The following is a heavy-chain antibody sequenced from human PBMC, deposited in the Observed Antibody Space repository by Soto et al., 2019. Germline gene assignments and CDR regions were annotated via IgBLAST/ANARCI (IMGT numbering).Heavy chain of an antibody. CDR2: IYWDDDK. J-gene: IGHJ6*03. V-gene: IGHV2-5*02. CDR3: AHMWYSSSWKGDYYYYMDV. D-gene: IGHD6-13*01. Sequence: QITLKESGPTLVKPTQTLTLTCTFSGFSLSTSGVGVGWIRQPPGKALGWLAVIYWDDDKRYSPSLKSRLTITKDTSKNQVVLTMTNMDPVDTATYYCAHMWYSSSWKGDYYYYMDVWGKGTTVTVSS. CDR1: GFSLSTSGVG.